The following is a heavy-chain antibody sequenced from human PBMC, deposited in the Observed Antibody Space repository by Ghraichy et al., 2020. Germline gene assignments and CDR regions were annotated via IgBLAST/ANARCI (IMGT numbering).Heavy chain of an antibody. CDR3: AGESYSSGWYVGYFDY. Sequence: GGSLRLSCAASGFTFNTYGMHWVRQAPGKGLEWVASIRFDGTNKYYADSVKGRFAISRDNFKNTLYLQVSSLRAEDTAVYFFAGESYSSGWYVGYFDYWGQGTLVTVSS. CDR2: IRFDGTNK. CDR1: GFTFNTYG. J-gene: IGHJ4*02. D-gene: IGHD6-19*01. V-gene: IGHV3-30*02.